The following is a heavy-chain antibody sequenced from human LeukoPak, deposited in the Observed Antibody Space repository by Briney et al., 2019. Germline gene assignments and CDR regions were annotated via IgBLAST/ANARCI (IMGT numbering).Heavy chain of an antibody. D-gene: IGHD6-13*01. V-gene: IGHV4-39*07. Sequence: PSETLSLTCTVSGYSISSSSYYWGWIRQPPGKGLEWIGSIYYSGSTYYNPSLKSRVTISVDTSKNQFSLKLSSVTAADTAVYYCASTSSSPTWDYMDVWGKGTTVTVSS. CDR1: GYSISSSSYY. CDR3: ASTSSSPTWDYMDV. CDR2: IYYSGST. J-gene: IGHJ6*03.